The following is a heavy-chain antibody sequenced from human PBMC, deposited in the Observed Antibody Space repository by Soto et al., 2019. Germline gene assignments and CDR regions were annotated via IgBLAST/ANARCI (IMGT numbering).Heavy chain of an antibody. V-gene: IGHV4-61*01. D-gene: IGHD2-2*01. CDR3: ARLGGYGISTSCDNWFAP. Sequence: ETLSLTCTVSGGSVSSGSYYWSWIRQPPGKGLEWIGYIYYSGSTNYNPSLKSRVTISVDTSKNQFSLKLSSVTAADTAVYYCARLGGYGISTSCDNWFAPWGQGPLVTVPS. CDR1: GGSVSSGSYY. CDR2: IYYSGST. J-gene: IGHJ5*02.